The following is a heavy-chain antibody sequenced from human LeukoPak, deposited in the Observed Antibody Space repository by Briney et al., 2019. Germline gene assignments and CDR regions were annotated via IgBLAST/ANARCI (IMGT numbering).Heavy chain of an antibody. V-gene: IGHV1-2*02. CDR2: INPNSGGT. Sequence: ASVKVSCKASGYTFTGYYMHWVRQAPGQGLEWVGWINPNSGGTNYAQKFQGRVTMTRDTSISTAYMELSRLRSDDTAVYYCARTLAGISRGAFDYWGQGTLVTVSS. D-gene: IGHD6-13*01. CDR3: ARTLAGISRGAFDY. J-gene: IGHJ4*02. CDR1: GYTFTGYY.